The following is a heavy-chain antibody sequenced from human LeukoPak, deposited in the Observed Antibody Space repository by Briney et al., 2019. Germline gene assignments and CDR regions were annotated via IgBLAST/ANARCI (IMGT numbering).Heavy chain of an antibody. CDR3: ARVGRVGWEEDAFDI. J-gene: IGHJ3*02. CDR2: IKNKAGGGAT. D-gene: IGHD6-19*01. CDR1: GFTFSNAW. V-gene: IGHV3-15*01. Sequence: GGSLRLSCAASGFTFSNAWMNWVRQAPGKGLEWVGRIKNKAGGGATDYTAPVKGRFSISRDDSENTLYLQMNSLITEDTAVYYCARVGRVGWEEDAFDIWGQGTMVTVSS.